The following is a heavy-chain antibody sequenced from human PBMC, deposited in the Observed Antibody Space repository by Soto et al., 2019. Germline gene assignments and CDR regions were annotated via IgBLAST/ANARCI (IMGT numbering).Heavy chain of an antibody. CDR3: ARLTYCSGGSCHYSGFY. Sequence: SETLSLTCAVYGGSFSGYYWSWIRQPPGKGLEWIGEINHSGSTNYNPSLKSRVTISVDTSKNQFSLKLSFVTAADTAVYYCARLTYCSGGSCHYSGFYWGQGTLVTVSS. CDR1: GGSFSGYY. CDR2: INHSGST. V-gene: IGHV4-34*01. J-gene: IGHJ4*02. D-gene: IGHD2-15*01.